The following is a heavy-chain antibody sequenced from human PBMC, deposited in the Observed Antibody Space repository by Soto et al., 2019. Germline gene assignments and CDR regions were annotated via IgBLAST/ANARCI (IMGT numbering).Heavy chain of an antibody. CDR2: IRSKAYGGTT. CDR1: GFTFGDYA. D-gene: IGHD3-16*02. Sequence: GGSLRLSCTASGFTFGDYAMSWVRQAPGKGLEWVGFIRSKAYGGTTEYAASVKGRFTISRDDSKSIAYLQMNSLKTEDTAVYYCTRVGVLSGELSALGNYYYYYGMDVWGQGTTVTVSS. V-gene: IGHV3-49*04. CDR3: TRVGVLSGELSALGNYYYYYGMDV. J-gene: IGHJ6*02.